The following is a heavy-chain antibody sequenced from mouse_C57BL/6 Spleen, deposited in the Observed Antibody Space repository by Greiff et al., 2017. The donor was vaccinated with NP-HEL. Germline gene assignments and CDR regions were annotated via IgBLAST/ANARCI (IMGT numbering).Heavy chain of an antibody. D-gene: IGHD1-1*01. J-gene: IGHJ2*01. CDR1: GYTFTSYW. CDR2: INPSNGGT. Sequence: VQLQESGTELVKPGASVKLSCKASGYTFTSYWMHWVKQRPGQGLEWIGNINPSNGGTNYNEKFKSKATLTVDKSSSTAYMQLSSLTSEDSAVYYCARWDTTVVARDYFDYWGQGTTLTVSS. V-gene: IGHV1-53*01. CDR3: ARWDTTVVARDYFDY.